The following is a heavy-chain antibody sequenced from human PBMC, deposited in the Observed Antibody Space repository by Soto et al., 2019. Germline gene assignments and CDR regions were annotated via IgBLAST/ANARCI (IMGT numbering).Heavy chain of an antibody. Sequence: GGSLRLSCAVSGFTLSSYAMSWVRQAPGKGLEWVSSISGSGGSTYYADSVKGRFTVSRDNSKNTLYLEVNSLRAEDTAVYYCAKGPYQWLVYFDYWGQGTLVTVSS. J-gene: IGHJ4*02. CDR3: AKGPYQWLVYFDY. D-gene: IGHD6-19*01. CDR1: GFTLSSYA. V-gene: IGHV3-23*01. CDR2: ISGSGGST.